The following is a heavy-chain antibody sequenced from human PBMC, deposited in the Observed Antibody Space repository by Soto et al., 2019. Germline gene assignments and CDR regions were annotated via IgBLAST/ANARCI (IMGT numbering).Heavy chain of an antibody. Sequence: QPGGSLRLSCTASGLPHSNFAMMWVRQAPGKGLECISGIYGSGRGIEYADSVKGRFTISRDNSKNTVYLQMTDLRVDDTAVYYCAKDAVYNDGLWLMDHWGQGTQVTVSS. V-gene: IGHV3-23*05. CDR1: GLPHSNFA. D-gene: IGHD2-21*01. J-gene: IGHJ4*02. CDR2: IYGSGRGI. CDR3: AKDAVYNDGLWLMDH.